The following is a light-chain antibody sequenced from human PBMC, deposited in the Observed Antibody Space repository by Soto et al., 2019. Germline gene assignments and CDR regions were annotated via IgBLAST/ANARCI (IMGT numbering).Light chain of an antibody. J-gene: IGLJ3*02. Sequence: QSALTQPASVSGSPGQSITISCTGTSSDVGGYNYVSWYQQYPGKAPKLMIYGVTNRPSGVSNRFSGSKSDNTASLTISGRQAEDEADYSCSSYTSRGTWVFGGGTKLTVL. CDR1: SSDVGGYNY. CDR3: SSYTSRGTWV. CDR2: GVT. V-gene: IGLV2-14*01.